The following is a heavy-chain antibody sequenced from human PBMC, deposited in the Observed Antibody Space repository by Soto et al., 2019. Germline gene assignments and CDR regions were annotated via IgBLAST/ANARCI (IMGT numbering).Heavy chain of an antibody. V-gene: IGHV3-23*01. CDR1: GFTFSSYA. Sequence: PGGSLRLSCAASGFTFSSYAMSWVRQAPGKGLEWVSAISGSGGSTYYADSVKGRFTISRDNSKNTLYLQMNSLRAEDTAVYYCAKPSYDFWSGYRENDYWGQGTLVTVSS. CDR3: AKPSYDFWSGYRENDY. CDR2: ISGSGGST. J-gene: IGHJ4*02. D-gene: IGHD3-3*01.